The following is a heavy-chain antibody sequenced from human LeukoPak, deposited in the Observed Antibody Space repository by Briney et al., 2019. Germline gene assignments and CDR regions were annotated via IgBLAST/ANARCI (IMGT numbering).Heavy chain of an antibody. V-gene: IGHV3-23*01. Sequence: PGGSLRLSCAASGFTFSSYAMSWVRQAPGKGLEWVSAISGSGGSTYYADSVKGRFTISRDNSKNTLYLQMNSLRAEDTAVYYCAKDKSSTYYGSGSLDYWGQGTLVTVSS. CDR1: GFTFSSYA. CDR3: AKDKSSTYYGSGSLDY. J-gene: IGHJ4*02. CDR2: ISGSGGST. D-gene: IGHD3-10*01.